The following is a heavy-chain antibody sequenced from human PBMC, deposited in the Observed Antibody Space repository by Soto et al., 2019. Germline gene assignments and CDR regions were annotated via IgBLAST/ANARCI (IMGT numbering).Heavy chain of an antibody. J-gene: IGHJ5*02. D-gene: IGHD3-9*01. Sequence: PSETLSLTCAVYGGSFSGYYWGWIRQPPGKGLEWIGEINHSGSTNYNPSLKSRVTISVDTSKNQSSLKLSSVTAADTAVYCCARWFLRYFDWLSGSPSFDPWGQGTLVTVSS. CDR2: INHSGST. CDR1: GGSFSGYY. V-gene: IGHV4-34*01. CDR3: ARWFLRYFDWLSGSPSFDP.